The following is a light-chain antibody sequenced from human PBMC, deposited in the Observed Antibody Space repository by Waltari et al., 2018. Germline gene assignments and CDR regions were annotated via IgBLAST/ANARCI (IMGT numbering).Light chain of an antibody. Sequence: QAVVTQEPSLTVSPGGTVTLTCGSSTGAVTSSHYPYWFQQKPGQAPRTLIYDTRNKHSWTPARFSGSLLGGKAALTLSGAQPEDEAEYYCLLFYSGAEVFGGGTKLTVL. CDR1: TGAVTSSHY. J-gene: IGLJ2*01. CDR2: DTR. CDR3: LLFYSGAEV. V-gene: IGLV7-46*01.